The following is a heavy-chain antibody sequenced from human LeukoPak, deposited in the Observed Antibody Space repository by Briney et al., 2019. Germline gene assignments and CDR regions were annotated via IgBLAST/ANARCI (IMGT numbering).Heavy chain of an antibody. J-gene: IGHJ4*02. CDR2: IKQDGSEK. Sequence: GGSLRLSCAASGFTFSSYWMSWVRQAPGKGLEWVANIKQDGSEKYYVDSVRGRFTISRDNAKNSLCLQMNSLRAEDTAVYYCTREGYYDSSGLDYWGQGTLVTVSS. CDR1: GFTFSSYW. CDR3: TREGYYDSSGLDY. D-gene: IGHD3-22*01. V-gene: IGHV3-7*01.